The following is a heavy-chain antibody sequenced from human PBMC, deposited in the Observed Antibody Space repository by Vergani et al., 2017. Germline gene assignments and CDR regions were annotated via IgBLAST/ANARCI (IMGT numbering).Heavy chain of an antibody. Sequence: QVRLQESGPGLVKPSETLSPTCSVSGGSISSYYWTWIRQPPGKGLEWIGNIYYTGSTNYNPSLQSRVTMSVDTSNNQFSLRLSSVTAADTAVYYCASSYYDSSGYYYKPWGQGTLVTVSS. CDR2: IYYTGST. D-gene: IGHD3-22*01. V-gene: IGHV4-59*01. CDR3: ASSYYDSSGYYYKP. J-gene: IGHJ5*02. CDR1: GGSISSYY.